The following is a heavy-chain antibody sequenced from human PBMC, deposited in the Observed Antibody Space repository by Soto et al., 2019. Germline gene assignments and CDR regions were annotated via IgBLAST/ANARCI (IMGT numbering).Heavy chain of an antibody. Sequence: GGSLRLSCSASVVNFASYTMSWVRLTPGKGLEWVGFIRRIAYGGTTDYAASVKGRFTISRDDSRKIVYLQMSRLKIEDTAVYYCSRSLAIDFDSWGQGTLVTVSS. V-gene: IGHV3-49*04. CDR2: IRRIAYGGTT. CDR1: VVNFASYT. J-gene: IGHJ4*02. CDR3: SRSLAIDFDS.